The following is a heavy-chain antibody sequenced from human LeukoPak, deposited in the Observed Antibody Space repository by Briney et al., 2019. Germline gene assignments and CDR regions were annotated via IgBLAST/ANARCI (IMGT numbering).Heavy chain of an antibody. CDR2: ISAYNGNT. D-gene: IGHD2-2*01. CDR3: ARDQGGDDIVVVPAAISVTDDAFDI. J-gene: IGHJ3*02. V-gene: IGHV1-18*04. CDR1: GYTFTGYY. Sequence: ASVKVSCKASGYTFTGYYMHWVRQAPGQGLEWMGWISAYNGNTNYAQKLQGRVTMTTDTSTSTAYMELRSLRSDDTAVYYCARDQGGDDIVVVPAAISVTDDAFDIWGQGTMVTVSS.